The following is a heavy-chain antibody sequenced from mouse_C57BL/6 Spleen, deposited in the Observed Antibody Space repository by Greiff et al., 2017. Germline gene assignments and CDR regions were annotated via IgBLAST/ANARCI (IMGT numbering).Heavy chain of an antibody. CDR3: ARNGSSSYYFDY. CDR1: GFTFSSYG. V-gene: IGHV5-6*01. CDR2: ISSGGSYT. Sequence: EVQLVESGGDLVKPGGSLKLSCAASGFTFSSYGMSWVRQTPDKRLEWVATISSGGSYTYYPDSVKGRFTISRDNAKNTLYLQMSSLKSEDTAMYYWARNGSSSYYFDYWGQGTTLTVSS. J-gene: IGHJ2*01. D-gene: IGHD1-1*01.